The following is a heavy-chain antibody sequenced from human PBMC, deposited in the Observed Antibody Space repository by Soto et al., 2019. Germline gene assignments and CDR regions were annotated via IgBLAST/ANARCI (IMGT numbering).Heavy chain of an antibody. CDR1: GDSMNTIGSY. CDR2: IYYSGST. J-gene: IGHJ6*02. D-gene: IGHD4-17*01. V-gene: IGHV4-31*03. Sequence: PSETLSLTCSVSGDSMNTIGSYWSWVRQHPGKGLEWIGYIYYSGSTYYNPSLKSRVTISVDTSKNQFSLKLNSVTAADTAVYYCARDSYPADDYGSYGMDVWGQGTTVTVSS. CDR3: ARDSYPADDYGSYGMDV.